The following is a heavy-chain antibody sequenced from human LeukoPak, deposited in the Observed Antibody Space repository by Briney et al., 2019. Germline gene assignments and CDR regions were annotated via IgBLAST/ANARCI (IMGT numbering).Heavy chain of an antibody. CDR3: AGGNWGDYYYYGMDV. CDR2: ISYDGSNK. Sequence: GRSLRLSCAASGFTFSSYGMHWVRQAPGKGLEWVAVISYDGSNKYYADSVKGRFTISRDNSKNTLDLQMNSLRAEDTAVYYCAGGNWGDYYYYGMDVWGQGTTVTVSS. V-gene: IGHV3-30*03. CDR1: GFTFSSYG. J-gene: IGHJ6*02. D-gene: IGHD4-23*01.